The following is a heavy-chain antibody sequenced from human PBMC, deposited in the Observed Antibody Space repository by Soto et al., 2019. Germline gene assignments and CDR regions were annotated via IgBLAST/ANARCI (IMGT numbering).Heavy chain of an antibody. J-gene: IGHJ5*02. CDR2: FDCGNGKT. CDR3: VRELVVRGVPKWFDP. V-gene: IGHV1-24*01. CDR1: GYTLTELS. Sequence: ASVKVSCKVSGYTLTELSMHWVRQAPGKGLEWMGWFDCGNGKTKYAQKFQGKVTTYRDTSATTAYLELSSLRTEDTAVYYCVRELVVRGVPKWFDPWGQGTLVTVSS. D-gene: IGHD3-10*01.